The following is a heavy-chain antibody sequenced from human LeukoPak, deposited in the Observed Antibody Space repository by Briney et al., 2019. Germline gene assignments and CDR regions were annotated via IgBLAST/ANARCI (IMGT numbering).Heavy chain of an antibody. J-gene: IGHJ4*02. D-gene: IGHD3/OR15-3a*01. V-gene: IGHV3-53*01. CDR2: LYNGGTT. CDR3: AREPGTDYRKYYFDY. Sequence: GGSLRLSCAASGFTVSSYYMSWVRQATDMGLEWVSVLYNGGTTYYADSVKGRFTISRDNSKNTVYLQMDSLRGEDTAVYYCAREPGTDYRKYYFDYWGQGTLVTVSS. CDR1: GFTVSSYY.